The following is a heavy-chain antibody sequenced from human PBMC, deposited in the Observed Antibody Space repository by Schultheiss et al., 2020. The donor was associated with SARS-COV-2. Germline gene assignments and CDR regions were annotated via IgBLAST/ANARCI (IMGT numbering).Heavy chain of an antibody. Sequence: GGSLRLSCAASGFTFSSYWMHWVRQAPGKGLVWVGRIKSKTDGGTTDYAAPVKGRFTISRDDSKNTLYLQMNSLKTEDTAVYYCTTEREGYKHPNWFDPWGQGTLVTVSS. CDR3: TTEREGYKHPNWFDP. D-gene: IGHD5-24*01. CDR1: GFTFSSYW. CDR2: IKSKTDGGTT. J-gene: IGHJ5*02. V-gene: IGHV3-15*07.